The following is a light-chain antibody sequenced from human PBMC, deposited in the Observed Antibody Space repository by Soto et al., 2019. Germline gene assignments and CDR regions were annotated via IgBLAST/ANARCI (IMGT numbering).Light chain of an antibody. J-gene: IGKJ4*01. CDR3: QQYGSLLT. CDR1: QSISSSY. V-gene: IGKV3-20*01. Sequence: EIVLTQSPGTLSLSPGERATLSCRASQSISSSYLAWYQQKPGQAPRLPIYGASSRATGIPDRFSGSGSGTDFTLTITRLEPEDFAVYYSQQYGSLLTFGAGTKVEIK. CDR2: GAS.